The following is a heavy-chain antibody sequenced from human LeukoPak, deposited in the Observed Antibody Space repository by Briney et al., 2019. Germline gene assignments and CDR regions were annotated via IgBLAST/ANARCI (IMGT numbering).Heavy chain of an antibody. V-gene: IGHV5-51*01. CDR1: GYSFSNYW. Sequence: GESLKISCKGSGYSFSNYWIGWVRQMPGKGPEWMGIIYPGDSDTRYSPSFQGQVTISADKSISTAYLQWSSLKTSDTAMYYCARYSGSPERWFDPWGQGTLVTVSS. CDR3: ARYSGSPERWFDP. CDR2: IYPGDSDT. J-gene: IGHJ5*02. D-gene: IGHD1-26*01.